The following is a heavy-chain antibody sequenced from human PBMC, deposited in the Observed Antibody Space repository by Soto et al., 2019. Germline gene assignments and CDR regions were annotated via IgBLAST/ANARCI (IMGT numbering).Heavy chain of an antibody. CDR1: GGSISSSNW. CDR3: ARNPSGPTGWFDP. V-gene: IGHV4-4*02. D-gene: IGHD6-25*01. Sequence: NPSETLSLTCAVSGGSISSSNWWSWVRQPPGKGLEWIGEIYHSGSTNYNPSLKSRVTISVDKSKNQFSLKLSSVTAADTAVYYCARNPSGPTGWFDPWGQGTLVTVSS. CDR2: IYHSGST. J-gene: IGHJ5*02.